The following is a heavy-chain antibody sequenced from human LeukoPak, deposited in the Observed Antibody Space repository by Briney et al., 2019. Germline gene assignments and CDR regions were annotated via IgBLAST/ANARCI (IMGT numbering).Heavy chain of an antibody. CDR1: GGSFSGYY. CDR2: INHSGST. J-gene: IGHJ3*02. D-gene: IGHD3-22*01. V-gene: IGHV4-34*01. CDR3: ARGSKHYYDSSGYLLPRNAFDI. Sequence: SETLSLTCAVYGGSFSGYYWSWIRQPPGKGLEWIGEINHSGSTNYNPSLKSRVTISVDTSKNQFSLKLSSVTAADTAVYYCARGSKHYYDSSGYLLPRNAFDIWGQGTMVTVSS.